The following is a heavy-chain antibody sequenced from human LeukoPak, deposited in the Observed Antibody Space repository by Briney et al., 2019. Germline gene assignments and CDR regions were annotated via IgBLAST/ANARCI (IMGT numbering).Heavy chain of an antibody. CDR1: GFIFSDYF. CDR3: ARGAREYYYDSSGPFDY. D-gene: IGHD3-22*01. CDR2: ISGSGSSK. Sequence: GGSLRLSCAASGFIFSDYFMTWIRQAPGKGLEWVSYISGSGSSKYYADSVKGRFTISRDNAKNSLYLQMNSLRAEDTAVYYCARGAREYYYDSSGPFDYWGQGTLVTVSS. J-gene: IGHJ4*02. V-gene: IGHV3-11*04.